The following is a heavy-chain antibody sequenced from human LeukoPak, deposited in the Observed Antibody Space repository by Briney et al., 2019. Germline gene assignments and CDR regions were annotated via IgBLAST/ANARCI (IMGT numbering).Heavy chain of an antibody. CDR1: GFTFSSYW. CDR3: AKVPPPYCSGGSCFDAFDI. J-gene: IGHJ3*02. Sequence: GGSLRLSCAASGFTFSSYWMHWVRQAPGKGLVWVSRINSDGSSTSYADSVKGRFTVSRDNSKNTVYLQMNSLRAEDTAVYYCAKVPPPYCSGGSCFDAFDIWGQGTMVTVSS. CDR2: INSDGSST. D-gene: IGHD2-15*01. V-gene: IGHV3-74*01.